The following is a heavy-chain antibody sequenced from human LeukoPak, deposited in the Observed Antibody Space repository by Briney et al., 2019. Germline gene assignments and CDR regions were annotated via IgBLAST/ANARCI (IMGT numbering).Heavy chain of an antibody. D-gene: IGHD2-2*01. J-gene: IGHJ4*02. V-gene: IGHV3-23*01. CDR2: IRGSDGST. CDR3: AKVETSGGANCYALDY. CDR1: GFTFSSYA. Sequence: GGSLRLSCAASGFTFSSYAMTWVRQAPDKGLEWASAIRGSDGSTYYADSVKGRFTISRDDSQNTLYLQMNSLSAEDTAVYYCAKVETSGGANCYALDYWGQGTLVTVSS.